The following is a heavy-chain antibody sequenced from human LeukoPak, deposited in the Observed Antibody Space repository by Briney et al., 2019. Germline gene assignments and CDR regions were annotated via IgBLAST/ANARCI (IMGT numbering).Heavy chain of an antibody. V-gene: IGHV4-34*01. J-gene: IGHJ4*02. D-gene: IGHD5-24*01. Sequence: SETLSLTCAVYGGSFSGYYWSWIRQPPGKGLEWIGEINHSGSTNYNPSHKSRVTISVDTSKNQFSLKLSSVTAADTAVYYCARRRATNFDYWGQGTLVTVSS. CDR2: INHSGST. CDR1: GGSFSGYY. CDR3: ARRRATNFDY.